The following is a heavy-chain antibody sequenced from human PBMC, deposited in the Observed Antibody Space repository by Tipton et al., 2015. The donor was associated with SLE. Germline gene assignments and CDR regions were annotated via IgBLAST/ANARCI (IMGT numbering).Heavy chain of an antibody. J-gene: IGHJ4*01. CDR2: IFYTGST. Sequence: TLSLTCTVSDGSIRSTNYYWGWIRQPPGEGLEWIGSIFYTGSTYYNPSLKSLVSFSIDTSKHQFSLKLNSETAADTALYYCARSLYSGPFDSLGHGTLVTVSS. V-gene: IGHV4-39*07. CDR1: DGSIRSTNYY. CDR3: ARSLYSGPFDS. D-gene: IGHD5-12*01.